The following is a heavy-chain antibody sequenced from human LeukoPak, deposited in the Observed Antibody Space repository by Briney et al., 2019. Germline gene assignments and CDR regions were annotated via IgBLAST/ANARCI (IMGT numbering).Heavy chain of an antibody. V-gene: IGHV3-48*04. CDR1: GFTFSSYS. Sequence: GGSLRLSCAASGFTFSSYSMNWVRQAPGKGLEWVSYISSSSSTIYYADSVKGRFTISRDNAKNSLYLQMNSLRAEDTAVYYCARGTGYSSSWYDAFDIWGQGTMVTVSS. J-gene: IGHJ3*02. CDR3: ARGTGYSSSWYDAFDI. D-gene: IGHD6-13*01. CDR2: ISSSSSTI.